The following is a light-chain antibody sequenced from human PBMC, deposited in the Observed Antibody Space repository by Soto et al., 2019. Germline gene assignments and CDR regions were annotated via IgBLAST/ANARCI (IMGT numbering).Light chain of an antibody. J-gene: IGKJ4*01. CDR1: QTISSW. V-gene: IGKV1-5*03. CDR3: QQRSNWPLT. Sequence: DIQMTQSPSSLSASXXDRVTITCGASQTISSWLAWYQQKPGKAPKXXIYKASTLKSGVPSRFSGSGSGTEFTLTISSLEPEDFAVYYCQQRSNWPLTFGGGTKVDIK. CDR2: KAS.